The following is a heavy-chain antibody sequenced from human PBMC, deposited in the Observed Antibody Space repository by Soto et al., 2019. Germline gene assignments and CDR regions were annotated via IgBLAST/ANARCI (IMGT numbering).Heavy chain of an antibody. CDR1: GFTFSHHG. CDR3: PKESDYYSNSKWSFDS. D-gene: IGHD2-21*01. CDR2: VSSDGSIT. Sequence: QVQLVESGGGVVQPGRSLRLSCAASGFTFSHHGMHWVRQAPGKGLEWLTVVSSDGSITYDADSVRGRFAISRDNSKNTLYLHMNSLRTEDTAVYYCPKESDYYSNSKWSFDSWGQGILVTVSS. J-gene: IGHJ4*02. V-gene: IGHV3-30*18.